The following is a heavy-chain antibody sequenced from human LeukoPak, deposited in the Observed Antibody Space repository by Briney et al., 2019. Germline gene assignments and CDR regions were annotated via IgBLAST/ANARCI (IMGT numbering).Heavy chain of an antibody. J-gene: IGHJ5*02. CDR2: VTGPGDTT. Sequence: GGSLRLSCATSGFTFTNYAMNWVRHAPGRGLEWVSAVTGPGDTTYYADSVKGRFFMSREDSKTTVYLQMNSLRAEDTAIYYCAKGAEIDLWGQGTLVTVSS. CDR1: GFTFTNYA. D-gene: IGHD3-16*01. CDR3: AKGAEIDL. V-gene: IGHV3-23*01.